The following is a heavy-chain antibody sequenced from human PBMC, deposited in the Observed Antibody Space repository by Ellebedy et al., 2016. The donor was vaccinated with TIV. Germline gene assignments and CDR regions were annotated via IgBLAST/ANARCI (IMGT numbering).Heavy chain of an antibody. J-gene: IGHJ4*02. Sequence: MPSETLSLTCTVSGGSISSYYWSWIRQPAGKGLEWIGRIYISGGTNYNPSLQSRVTMSVDTSKNQFSRKLTSVTAADTAVYYCAGGYSSGWTDYWGQGTLVTVSS. CDR2: IYISGGT. D-gene: IGHD6-19*01. CDR3: AGGYSSGWTDY. V-gene: IGHV4-4*07. CDR1: GGSISSYY.